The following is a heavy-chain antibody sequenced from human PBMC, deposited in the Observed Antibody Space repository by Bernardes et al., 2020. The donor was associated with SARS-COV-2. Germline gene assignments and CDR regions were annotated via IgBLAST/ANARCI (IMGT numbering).Heavy chain of an antibody. J-gene: IGHJ4*02. D-gene: IGHD6-19*01. CDR2: IYYSGTT. Sequence: SETLSLTCAVSGGSISNYYWSWIRQPPGKGLEWIGYIYYSGTTNYNPSLKSRVTISVDTSKKQFSLKLTSVTAADTAVYYCARQRESSGGLDYWGQGTLVTVSS. CDR1: GGSISNYY. CDR3: ARQRESSGGLDY. V-gene: IGHV4-59*08.